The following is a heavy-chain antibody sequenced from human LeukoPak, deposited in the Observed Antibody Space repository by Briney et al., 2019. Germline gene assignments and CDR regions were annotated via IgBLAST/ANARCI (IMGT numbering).Heavy chain of an antibody. Sequence: SETLSLTCTVSGGSITSSSYYWGWIRQPPGKGLEWIGSIYYSGSTHYSPSLKSRVTISVDTSKNQFSLKLSSVTAADTAVYYCARVLLRYFDWLEIDAFDIWGQGTMVTVSS. V-gene: IGHV4-39*01. J-gene: IGHJ3*02. D-gene: IGHD3-9*01. CDR2: IYYSGST. CDR1: GGSITSSSYY. CDR3: ARVLLRYFDWLEIDAFDI.